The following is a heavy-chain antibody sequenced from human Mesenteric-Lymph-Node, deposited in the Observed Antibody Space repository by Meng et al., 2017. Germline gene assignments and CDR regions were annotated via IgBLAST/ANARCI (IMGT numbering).Heavy chain of an antibody. CDR1: GLTFSIYA. D-gene: IGHD3-10*01. J-gene: IGHJ5*02. CDR3: TKYYYDSGSPRGGFDP. CDR2: ISGPGDKT. Sequence: GESLKISCAASGLTFSIYAMSWVRQAPGKGLEWVSAISGPGDKTYYADSVKGRFTISRDNSKNTLYLQMNSLRAEDTAVYYCTKYYYDSGSPRGGFDPWGQGTLVTVSS. V-gene: IGHV3-23*01.